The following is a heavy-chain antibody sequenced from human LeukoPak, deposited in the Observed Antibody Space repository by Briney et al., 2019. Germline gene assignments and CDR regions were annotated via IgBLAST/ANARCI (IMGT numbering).Heavy chain of an antibody. J-gene: IGHJ4*02. Sequence: GGSLRLSCAASGFTFSSFGIHWVRQAPGKGLEWVAVISNDGSNKYYADSVEGRFTISRDNNKDTVFLQMNNLRSEDTALYYCARIGFSATTSSYWGRGTRVIVSS. D-gene: IGHD2/OR15-2a*01. CDR3: ARIGFSATTSSY. CDR2: ISNDGSNK. CDR1: GFTFSSFG. V-gene: IGHV3-30*03.